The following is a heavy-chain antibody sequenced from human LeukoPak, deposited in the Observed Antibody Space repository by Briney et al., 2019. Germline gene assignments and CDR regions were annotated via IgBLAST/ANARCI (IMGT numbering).Heavy chain of an antibody. CDR2: FDPEDGET. J-gene: IGHJ4*02. D-gene: IGHD5-18*01. CDR3: ATELWIQLWPPPFAY. CDR1: GYTLTELS. Sequence: ASVKVSCKVSGYTLTELSMHWVRQAPGKGLERMGGFDPEDGETIYAQKFQGRVTMTEDTSTDTAYMELSSLRSEDTAVYYCATELWIQLWPPPFAYWGQGTLVTVSS. V-gene: IGHV1-24*01.